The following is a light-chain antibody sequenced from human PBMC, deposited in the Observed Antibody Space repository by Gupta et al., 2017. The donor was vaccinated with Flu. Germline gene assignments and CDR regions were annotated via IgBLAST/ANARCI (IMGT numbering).Light chain of an antibody. CDR3: CSYAGSNTWV. CDR1: SSDVGSYNL. J-gene: IGLJ3*02. V-gene: IGLV2-23*02. CDR2: EVS. Sequence: TSSDVGSYNLVSWYQQEPGKAPKLMIYEVSKRPSGASNRFSGPKSGNAASLTISGLQAEDEANYYCCSYAGSNTWVFSGGTKLTVL.